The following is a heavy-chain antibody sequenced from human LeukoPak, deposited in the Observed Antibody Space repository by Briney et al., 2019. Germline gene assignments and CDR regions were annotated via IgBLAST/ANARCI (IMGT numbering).Heavy chain of an antibody. V-gene: IGHV4-39*01. CDR2: IYYSGST. CDR3: ARWGYKRAYYFDY. D-gene: IGHD2-2*02. Sequence: SETLSLTCTVSGGSISSSSYYWGWIRQPPGKGLEWIGSIYYSGSTYYNPSLKSRVTISVDMSKNQFSLKLSSVTAADTAVYYCARWGYKRAYYFDYWGQGTLVTVSS. J-gene: IGHJ4*02. CDR1: GGSISSSSYY.